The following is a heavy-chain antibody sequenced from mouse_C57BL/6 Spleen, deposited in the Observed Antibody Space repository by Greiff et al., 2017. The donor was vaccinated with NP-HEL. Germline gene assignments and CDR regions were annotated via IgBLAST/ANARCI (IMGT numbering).Heavy chain of an antibody. Sequence: VQLQQSGAELAKPGASVKLSCKASGYTFTSYWMHWVKQRPGQCLEWIGYINPSSGYTKYNQKFKDKATLTADKSSSTAYMQLSSLTYEDSAVYYCARLDGSSYGWFAYWGQGTLVTVSA. CDR1: GYTFTSYW. CDR3: ARLDGSSYGWFAY. J-gene: IGHJ3*01. CDR2: INPSSGYT. V-gene: IGHV1-7*01. D-gene: IGHD1-1*01.